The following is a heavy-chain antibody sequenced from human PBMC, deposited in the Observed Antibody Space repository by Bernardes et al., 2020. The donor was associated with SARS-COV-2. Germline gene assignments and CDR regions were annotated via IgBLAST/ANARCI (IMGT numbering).Heavy chain of an antibody. V-gene: IGHV4-39*01. CDR1: GGSISSSGYY. D-gene: IGHD2-21*02. J-gene: IGHJ6*02. CDR3: AGSSCGADCYIGGLRSWDYGMDV. CDR2: FYSGGNT. Sequence: SETLSLRCTVSGGSISSSGYYWGWLRQPPGKGLEWIGSFYSGGNTYYNPSLQSRLSKSIDTSKNQFSLRLSSVTAADTAVYYCAGSSCGADCYIGGLRSWDYGMDVWGQGTTVTVSS.